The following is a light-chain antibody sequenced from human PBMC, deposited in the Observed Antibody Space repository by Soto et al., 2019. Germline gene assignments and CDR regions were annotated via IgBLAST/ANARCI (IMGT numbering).Light chain of an antibody. J-gene: IGKJ2*01. CDR3: QQYENLPYT. CDR2: DTS. Sequence: DIQMTQSPSSLSVSVGDRVIITCRASQSVSTYLNWYQQKPGEAPKLLIYDTSNLETGVPSRFGGSASGTNFSFIITGLQPEDVATYYCQQYENLPYTFGQGTKLEI. CDR1: QSVSTY. V-gene: IGKV1-33*01.